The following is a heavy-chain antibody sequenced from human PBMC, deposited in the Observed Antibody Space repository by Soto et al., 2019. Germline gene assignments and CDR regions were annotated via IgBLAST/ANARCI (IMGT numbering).Heavy chain of an antibody. Sequence: QVQLVESGGGVVQPGTSLRLSCVVSGLTFRDSGMHWVRQAPGKGLEWVAVISFDGSERHYRDSVTGRFSISRDNSRNTLYPQMNSLRGDDSSVYYCANGKGGVRDYDGMYVWGQGSTVTVSS. D-gene: IGHD3-16*01. J-gene: IGHJ6*02. CDR2: ISFDGSER. V-gene: IGHV3-30*18. CDR3: ANGKGGVRDYDGMYV. CDR1: GLTFRDSG.